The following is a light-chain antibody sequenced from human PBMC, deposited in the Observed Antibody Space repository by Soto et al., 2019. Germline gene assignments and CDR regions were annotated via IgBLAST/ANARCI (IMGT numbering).Light chain of an antibody. J-gene: IGLJ3*02. V-gene: IGLV2-14*01. CDR1: SSDVGDYNY. Sequence: QSALTQPASVSGSPGQSITISCTGTSSDVGDYNYVSWYQHHPGKAPKLIIYEVNNRSSGVSNRFSGSKSGSTASLTISGLQAEDEADYYCSSYTRGSTLVFGGGTKLTVL. CDR3: SSYTRGSTLV. CDR2: EVN.